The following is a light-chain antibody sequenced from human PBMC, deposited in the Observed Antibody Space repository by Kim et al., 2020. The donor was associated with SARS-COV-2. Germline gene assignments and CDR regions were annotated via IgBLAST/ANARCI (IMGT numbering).Light chain of an antibody. CDR2: EVS. J-gene: IGLJ2*01. Sequence: QSALTQPPSASGSPGQSVTISCTGTSSDVGGYNYVSWYQQHPGKAPKVMIYEVSKRPSGVPDRFSGSKSGNTASLTVSGLQAEDEADYYCYSYAGSNSVVFGGGTQLTVL. V-gene: IGLV2-8*01. CDR1: SSDVGGYNY. CDR3: YSYAGSNSVV.